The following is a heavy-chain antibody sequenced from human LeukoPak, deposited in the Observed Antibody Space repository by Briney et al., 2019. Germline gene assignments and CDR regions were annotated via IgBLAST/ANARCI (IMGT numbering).Heavy chain of an antibody. J-gene: IGHJ2*01. D-gene: IGHD2-2*01. CDR2: ICYSGST. CDR3: ARDPYCSSTSCRDWYFDL. CDR1: GGSISSGDYY. Sequence: SETLSLTCTVSGGSISSGDYYWSWIRQPPGKGLEWIGYICYSGSTYYNPSLKSRVTISVDTSKNQFSLKLSSVTAADTAVYYCARDPYCSSTSCRDWYFDLWGRGTLVTVSS. V-gene: IGHV4-30-4*01.